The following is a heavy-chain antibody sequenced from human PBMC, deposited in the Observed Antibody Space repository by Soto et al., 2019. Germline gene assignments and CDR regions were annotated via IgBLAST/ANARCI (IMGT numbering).Heavy chain of an antibody. CDR3: ARGGPRHDFWSGYSTPREYYYGMDV. Sequence: GASVKVSCKASGYTFTGYYMHWVRQAPGQGLEWMGWINPNSGGTNYAQKFQGWVTMTRDTSISTAYMELSRLRSDDTAVYYCARGGPRHDFWSGYSTPREYYYGMDVWGQGTTVTVSS. CDR1: GYTFTGYY. V-gene: IGHV1-2*04. CDR2: INPNSGGT. D-gene: IGHD3-3*01. J-gene: IGHJ6*02.